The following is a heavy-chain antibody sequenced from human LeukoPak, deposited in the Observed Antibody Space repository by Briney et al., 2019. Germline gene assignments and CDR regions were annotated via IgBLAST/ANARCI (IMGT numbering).Heavy chain of an antibody. V-gene: IGHV3-23*01. D-gene: IGHD3-22*01. CDR2: ISGSGGST. CDR3: AKSAYYYDSSGYYPPIDY. Sequence: GGSLRLSCAASGFTFSSYAMHWVRQAPGKGLEWASAISGSGGSTYYADSVKGRFTISRDNSKNTLYLQMNSLRAEDTAVYYCAKSAYYYDSSGYYPPIDYWGQGTLVTVSS. J-gene: IGHJ4*02. CDR1: GFTFSSYA.